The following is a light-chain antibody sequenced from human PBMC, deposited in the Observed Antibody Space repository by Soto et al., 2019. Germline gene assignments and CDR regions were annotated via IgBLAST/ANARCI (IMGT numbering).Light chain of an antibody. J-gene: IGKJ4*01. V-gene: IGKV1-33*01. CDR2: DAS. CDR3: QQFDNLPLT. CDR1: QDISNY. Sequence: DIQMTQSPSSLSASVGDTVTITCQASQDISNYLNWYQQKPGKPPRLLIFDASRSQTGVPARFSGSGSGTDFSFTIGSLQPEDIATYYCQQFDNLPLTFGGGTRVEI.